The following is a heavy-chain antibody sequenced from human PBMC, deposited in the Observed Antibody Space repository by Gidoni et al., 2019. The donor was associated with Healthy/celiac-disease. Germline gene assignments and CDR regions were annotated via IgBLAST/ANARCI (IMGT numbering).Heavy chain of an antibody. D-gene: IGHD3-16*01. J-gene: IGHJ6*02. V-gene: IGHV3-15*01. Sequence: EVQLLESGGGLVKPGGYLRLSCAASGFTFSNARMSWFRQAPGKGLGWVGRIKSKTDGGTTAYAAPVKGRFTISRDDSKNTLYLQMNSLNTEDTAVYYCTTASEGKGLYYYYYYGMDVWGQGTTVTVSS. CDR1: GFTFSNAR. CDR3: TTASEGKGLYYYYYYGMDV. CDR2: IKSKTDGGTT.